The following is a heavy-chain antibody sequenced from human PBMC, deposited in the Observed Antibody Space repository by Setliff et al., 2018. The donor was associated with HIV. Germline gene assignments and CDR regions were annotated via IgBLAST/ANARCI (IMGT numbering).Heavy chain of an antibody. CDR2: IFYFGGV. Sequence: SETLSLSCRVSGGSFNTRRTKWGWIRQSPGKGLEWIGSIFYFGGVTYNPSLKSRPLISIDTSKTQFSLNLRSVTAADTAVYYCVRELLGSGGTVPEVNFFDSWGQGTLVTVSS. CDR1: GGSFNTRRTK. D-gene: IGHD1-26*01. J-gene: IGHJ5*01. CDR3: VRELLGSGGTVPEVNFFDS. V-gene: IGHV4-39*07.